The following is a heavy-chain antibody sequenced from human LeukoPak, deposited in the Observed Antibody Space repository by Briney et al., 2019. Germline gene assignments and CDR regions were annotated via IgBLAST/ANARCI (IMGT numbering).Heavy chain of an antibody. D-gene: IGHD6-13*01. J-gene: IGHJ4*02. CDR3: AKGQEGIEAAGPDY. V-gene: IGHV3-30*18. CDR2: ISYDGSNK. Sequence: GGSLRLSCAASGFTFSSYGMHWVRQAPGKGLEWVAVISYDGSNKYYADSVKGRFTISRDNSKNTLYLQMNSLRAEDTAVYYCAKGQEGIEAAGPDYWGQGTLVTVSS. CDR1: GFTFSSYG.